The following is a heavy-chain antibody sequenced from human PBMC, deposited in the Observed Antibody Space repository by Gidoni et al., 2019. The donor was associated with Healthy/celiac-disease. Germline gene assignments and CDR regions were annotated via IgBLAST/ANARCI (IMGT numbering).Heavy chain of an antibody. CDR2: IYYSGST. CDR3: ARDNTEVGARGPGYYFDY. Sequence: QVQLQESGPGLVKPSQTLSLTCTVSGGSISSGGYYWSWIRQHPGKGLEWIGYIYYSGSTYYNPSLKSRVTISVDTSKNQFSLKLSSVTAADTAVYYCARDNTEVGARGPGYYFDYWGQGTLVTVSS. V-gene: IGHV4-31*03. J-gene: IGHJ4*02. CDR1: GGSISSGGYY. D-gene: IGHD1-26*01.